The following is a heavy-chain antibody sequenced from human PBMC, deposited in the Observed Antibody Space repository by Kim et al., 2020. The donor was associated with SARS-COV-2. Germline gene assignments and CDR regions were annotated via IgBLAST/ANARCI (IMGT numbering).Heavy chain of an antibody. CDR3: TRDDYPRGLDV. Sequence: ASVKVSCKASGYTFTNYDINWVRQATGQGLEWMGWMNPNSGNTGYAQKFHGRVTMTRDTSTSTAYMELSSLRSEDAAVYYCTRDDYPRGLDVWGQGTTVT. J-gene: IGHJ6*02. CDR1: GYTFTNYD. CDR2: MNPNSGNT. V-gene: IGHV1-8*01. D-gene: IGHD4-17*01.